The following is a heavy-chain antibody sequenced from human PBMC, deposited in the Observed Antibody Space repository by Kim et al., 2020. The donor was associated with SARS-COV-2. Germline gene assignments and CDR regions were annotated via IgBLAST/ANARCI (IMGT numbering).Heavy chain of an antibody. Sequence: ASVKVSCKASGYTFTSYHMHWVRQAPGQGLEWMGFINASGRSASYPQKFQGRVTMTRDTSTSTVYMELSSLRSEDTAVCYCAREGPNTYYFDYWGQGTLVTVSS. V-gene: IGHV1-46*01. J-gene: IGHJ4*02. CDR2: INASGRSA. CDR3: AREGPNTYYFDY. CDR1: GYTFTSYH. D-gene: IGHD3-16*01.